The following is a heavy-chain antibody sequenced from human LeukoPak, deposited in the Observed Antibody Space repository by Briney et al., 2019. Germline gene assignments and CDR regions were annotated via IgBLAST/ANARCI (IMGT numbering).Heavy chain of an antibody. Sequence: SETLSLTCTVSGGSISSYYWSWIRQPPGKGLEWIGYIYYSGSTNYNPSLKSRVTISVDTSKNQFSLKLSSVTAADTAVYYCARDDGEYCSGGSCYWFDPWGQGTLVTVSS. J-gene: IGHJ5*02. CDR3: ARDDGEYCSGGSCYWFDP. D-gene: IGHD2-15*01. V-gene: IGHV4-59*12. CDR2: IYYSGST. CDR1: GGSISSYY.